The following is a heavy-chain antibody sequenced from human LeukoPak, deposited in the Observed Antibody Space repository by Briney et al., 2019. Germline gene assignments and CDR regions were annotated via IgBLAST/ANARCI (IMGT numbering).Heavy chain of an antibody. D-gene: IGHD2-15*01. Sequence: GGSLRLSCAASGFTFSGYWMHWVRQAPGKGLEWVSAMSSSDDGRYYAASVRGRFTISRDTSRSTLYLQMNSLRAEDAAVYYCAKAPVTSCRGAFCYPFDYWGQGTLVTVSS. V-gene: IGHV3-23*01. CDR2: MSSSDDGR. CDR1: GFTFSGYW. J-gene: IGHJ4*02. CDR3: AKAPVTSCRGAFCYPFDY.